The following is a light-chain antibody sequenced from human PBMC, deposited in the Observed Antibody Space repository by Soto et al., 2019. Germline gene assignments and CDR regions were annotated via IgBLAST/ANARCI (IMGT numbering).Light chain of an antibody. CDR2: EVN. CDR3: SASIASITSHV. V-gene: IGLV2-18*02. J-gene: IGLJ1*01. CDR1: SSDVGSHKS. Sequence: QSALTQPPSVSGSPGQSVTISCSGSSSDVGSHKSVSWYKQAPGTSPTLMIFEVNNRPSGVPDRFSESKSGNTAFLTISGLQPEDEADYDCSASIASITSHVFGTGTKLTVL.